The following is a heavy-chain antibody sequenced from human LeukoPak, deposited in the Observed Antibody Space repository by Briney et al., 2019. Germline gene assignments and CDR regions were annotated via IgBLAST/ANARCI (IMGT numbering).Heavy chain of an antibody. CDR2: INQDGSEK. CDR1: GFTFSIYW. Sequence: GGSLRLSCAASGFTFSIYWMSWVRQAPGKGLEWVASINQDGSEKYYVDSVKGRCTISRDNAKTSLYLQMSSLRAATAAAYYCGKDGPGGIEARKRYYGMDVWGQGTTVSVSS. J-gene: IGHJ6*02. V-gene: IGHV3-7*05. D-gene: IGHD6-6*01. CDR3: GKDGPGGIEARKRYYGMDV.